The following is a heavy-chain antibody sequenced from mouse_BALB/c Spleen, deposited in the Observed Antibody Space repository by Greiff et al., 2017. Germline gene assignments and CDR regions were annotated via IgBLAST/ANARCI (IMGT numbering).Heavy chain of an antibody. CDR3: ARDNYGSHYYAMDY. CDR2: ISNLAYSI. D-gene: IGHD1-1*01. CDR1: GFTFSDYG. J-gene: IGHJ4*01. V-gene: IGHV5-15*02. Sequence: EVMLVESGGGLVQPGGSRKLSCAASGFTFSDYGMAWVRQAPGKGPEWVAFISNLAYSIYYADTVTGRFTISRENAKNTLYLEMSSLRSEDTAMYYCARDNYGSHYYAMDYWGQGTSVTVSS.